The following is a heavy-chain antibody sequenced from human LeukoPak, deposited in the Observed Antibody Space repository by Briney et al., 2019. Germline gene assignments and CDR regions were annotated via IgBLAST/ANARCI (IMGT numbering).Heavy chain of an antibody. CDR3: ARHYGGNSPQDY. CDR2: IYYSGST. D-gene: IGHD4-23*01. V-gene: IGHV4-59*11. CDR1: GDSTAGRY. J-gene: IGHJ4*02. Sequence: PSKTLSLTCSVSGDSTAGRYWSWIRQPPGKGLEWIGYIYYSGSTNYNPSLKSRVTISVDTSKNQFSLKLSSVTAADTAVYYCARHYGGNSPQDYWGQGTLVTVSS.